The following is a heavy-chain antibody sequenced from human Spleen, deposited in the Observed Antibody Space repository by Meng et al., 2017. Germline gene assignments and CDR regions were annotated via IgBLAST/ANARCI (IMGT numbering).Heavy chain of an antibody. J-gene: IGHJ6*02. Sequence: ASVKVSCKASGYTFTSYDINWVRQATGQGLEWMGWMNPNSGNTGYAQKFQGRVTMTRNTSISTAYMELSSLRSEDTAVYYCARGQPLEWLYYYYYGMDVWGQGTTVTVSS. V-gene: IGHV1-8*01. CDR1: GYTFTSYD. CDR3: ARGQPLEWLYYYYYGMDV. CDR2: MNPNSGNT. D-gene: IGHD3-3*01.